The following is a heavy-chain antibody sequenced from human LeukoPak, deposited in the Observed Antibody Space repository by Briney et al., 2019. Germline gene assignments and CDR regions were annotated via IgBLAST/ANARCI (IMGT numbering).Heavy chain of an antibody. D-gene: IGHD1-26*01. J-gene: IGHJ4*02. CDR2: VSGSGSST. CDR3: AKDYEGGSYYYFDY. CDR1: GFTFSSYA. Sequence: PGGSLRLSCAASGFTFSSYAMSWVRQAPGKGLEWVSAVSGSGSSTYYADSVKGRFTISRDNSKNTLYLQMNSLRAEDTAVYYCAKDYEGGSYYYFDYWGQGTLVTVSS. V-gene: IGHV3-23*01.